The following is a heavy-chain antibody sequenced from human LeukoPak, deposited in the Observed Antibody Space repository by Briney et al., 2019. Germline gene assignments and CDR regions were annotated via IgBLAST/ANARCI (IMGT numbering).Heavy chain of an antibody. CDR1: GYTFTGYY. Sequence: ASVKVSCKASGYTFTGYYMHWVRQAPGQGLEWMGWINPNSGVTDYAQKFQGRVTMTRDTSISTAYMEVSSLRSDDTAVYYCARDFGRAYGDKFDYWGQGTLVAVSS. CDR2: INPNSGVT. D-gene: IGHD4-17*01. V-gene: IGHV1-2*02. J-gene: IGHJ4*02. CDR3: ARDFGRAYGDKFDY.